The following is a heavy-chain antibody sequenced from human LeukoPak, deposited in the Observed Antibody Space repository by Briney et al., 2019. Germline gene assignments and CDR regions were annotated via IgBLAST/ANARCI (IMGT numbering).Heavy chain of an antibody. V-gene: IGHV1-2*02. CDR3: ARDNNYDFWSGYYWGPNDLDY. J-gene: IGHJ4*02. CDR2: INPSSGGT. CDR1: GYTFTGYY. D-gene: IGHD3-3*01. Sequence: GASVKVSCKASGYTFTGYYMHWVRQAPGQGLEWMGWINPSSGGTNYAQKFQGRVTMTRDTSISTAYMELSRLRSDDTAVYYCARDNNYDFWSGYYWGPNDLDYWGQGTLVTVSS.